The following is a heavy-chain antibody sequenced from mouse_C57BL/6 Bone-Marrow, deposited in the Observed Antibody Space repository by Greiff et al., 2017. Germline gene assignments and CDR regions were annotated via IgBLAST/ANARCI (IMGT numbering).Heavy chain of an antibody. J-gene: IGHJ4*01. CDR3: ARIDGYFAYYAMDY. CDR2: IYPGSGST. D-gene: IGHD2-3*01. V-gene: IGHV1-55*01. CDR1: GYTFTSYW. Sequence: VQLQQPGAELVKPGASVKMSCKASGYTFTSYWITWVKQRPGQGLEWIGDIYPGSGSTHYNEKFKSKATLTVDTSSSTAYMQLSSLTSEDSAVYFCARIDGYFAYYAMDYWGQGTSVTVSS.